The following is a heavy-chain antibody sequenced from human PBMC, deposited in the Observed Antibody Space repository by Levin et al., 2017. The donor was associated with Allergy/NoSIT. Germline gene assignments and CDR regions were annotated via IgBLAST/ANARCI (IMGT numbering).Heavy chain of an antibody. CDR2: ISYDGSNK. CDR3: AKDSTFMWFGELLPNYYYYGMDV. Sequence: PGGSLRLSCAASGFTFSSYGMHWVRQAPGKGLEWVAVISYDGSNKYYADSVKGRFTISRDNSKNTLYLQMNSLRAEDTAVYYCAKDSTFMWFGELLPNYYYYGMDVWGQGTTVTVSS. J-gene: IGHJ6*02. D-gene: IGHD3-10*01. V-gene: IGHV3-30*18. CDR1: GFTFSSYG.